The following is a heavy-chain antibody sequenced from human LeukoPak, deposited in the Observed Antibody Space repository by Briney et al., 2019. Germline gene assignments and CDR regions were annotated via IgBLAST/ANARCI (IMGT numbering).Heavy chain of an antibody. D-gene: IGHD3-10*01. CDR1: GFTFSDYY. CDR2: ISGGGTT. CDR3: ARATFGEWLLDY. V-gene: IGHV3-11*01. Sequence: GGSLRLSCAASGFTFSDYYMTWIRQSPAKGLEWVLYISGGGTTYYADSVKGRFYISRDNANNSLYLQMNSLRGDDTAVYYCARATFGEWLLDYWGQGTLVTVSS. J-gene: IGHJ4*02.